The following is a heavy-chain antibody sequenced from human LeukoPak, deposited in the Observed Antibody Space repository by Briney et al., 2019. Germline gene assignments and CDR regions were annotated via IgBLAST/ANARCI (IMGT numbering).Heavy chain of an antibody. J-gene: IGHJ6*03. V-gene: IGHV4-59*01. CDR2: IYYSGST. D-gene: IGHD3-10*01. Sequence: SETLSLTCTVSGGSISSYYWSWIRQPPGKGLEWIGYIYYSGSTNYNPSLKSRVTMSVDTSKNQFSLKLSSVTAADTAVYYCARGGYYGSYYYMDVWGKGTTVTISS. CDR3: ARGGYYGSYYYMDV. CDR1: GGSISSYY.